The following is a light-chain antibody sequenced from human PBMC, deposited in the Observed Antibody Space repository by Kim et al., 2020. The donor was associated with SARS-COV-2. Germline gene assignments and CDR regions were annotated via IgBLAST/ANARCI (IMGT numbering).Light chain of an antibody. Sequence: ALMGNRVTSTCRASQGIVNDLAWYQQKPGNAPKLLIYAASSLQSGVPSRFSGSGSGADFTLTISSLLPDDSATYYCLQDYGYPRTFGEGTKVDIK. CDR3: LQDYGYPRT. V-gene: IGKV1-6*01. CDR1: QGIVND. J-gene: IGKJ2*01. CDR2: AAS.